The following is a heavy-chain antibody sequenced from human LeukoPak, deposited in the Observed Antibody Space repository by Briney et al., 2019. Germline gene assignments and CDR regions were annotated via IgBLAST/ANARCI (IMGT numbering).Heavy chain of an antibody. CDR3: ARADPLGYCSGGSCYSIPDY. V-gene: IGHV3-21*01. D-gene: IGHD2-15*01. CDR2: ISSSSSYI. J-gene: IGHJ4*02. CDR1: GFTFSSYA. Sequence: PGRSLRLSCAASGFTFSSYAMHWVRQAPGKGLEWVSSISSSSSYIYYADSVKGRFTISRDNAKNSLYLQMNSLRAEDTAVYYCARADPLGYCSGGSCYSIPDYWGQGTLVTVSS.